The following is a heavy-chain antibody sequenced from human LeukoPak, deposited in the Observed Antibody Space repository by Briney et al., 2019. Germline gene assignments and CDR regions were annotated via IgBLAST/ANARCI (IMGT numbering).Heavy chain of an antibody. CDR2: MNPNSGNT. J-gene: IGHJ5*02. CDR3: ARAFSLLIAGAFDP. V-gene: IGHV1-8*01. Sequence: ASVKVSCKASGYTFTSYDINWARQATGQGLEWMGWMNPNSGNTGYAQKFQGRVTMTRNTSISTAHMELSSLRSEDTAVYYCARAFSLLIAGAFDPWGQGTLVTVSS. D-gene: IGHD6-19*01. CDR1: GYTFTSYD.